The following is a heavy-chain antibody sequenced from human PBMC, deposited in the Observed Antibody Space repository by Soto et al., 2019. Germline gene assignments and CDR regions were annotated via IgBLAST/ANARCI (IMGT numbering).Heavy chain of an antibody. D-gene: IGHD1-26*01. CDR1: GFTFSSYA. CDR2: ISYDGSNK. V-gene: IGHV3-30-3*01. J-gene: IGHJ4*02. Sequence: QVQLVESGGGVVQPGRSLRLSCAASGFTFSSYAMHWVRQAPGKGLEWVAVISYDGSNKYYADSVKGRFTISRDNSKNTLYLQMNSLRAEDTAVYYCGRVVLLGGYFDYWGQGTLVTVSS. CDR3: GRVVLLGGYFDY.